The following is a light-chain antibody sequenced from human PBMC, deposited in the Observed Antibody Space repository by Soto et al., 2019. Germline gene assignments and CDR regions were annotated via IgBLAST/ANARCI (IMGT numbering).Light chain of an antibody. CDR1: QSVSSSY. V-gene: IGKV3-20*01. Sequence: EIELTQSPGTLSLSPGERATLSCRASQSVSSSYLAWYQQKPGQAPRLLIYGASSRATGIPDRFSGSGSGTDFTLIISRLEPEDFAVYYCQQYGSSPRTFGEGTKLEIK. CDR2: GAS. CDR3: QQYGSSPRT. J-gene: IGKJ1*01.